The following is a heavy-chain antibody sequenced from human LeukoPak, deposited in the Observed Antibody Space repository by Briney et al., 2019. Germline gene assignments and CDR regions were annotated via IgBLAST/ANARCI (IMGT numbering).Heavy chain of an antibody. CDR2: IRYDGSNK. CDR3: ALHDYTHFYYYYYYMDV. J-gene: IGHJ6*03. V-gene: IGHV3-30*02. Sequence: GGSLRLSCAASGFTFSSYGMHWVRQAPGKGLEWVAFIRYDGSNKYYADSVKGRFTISRDNSKNTLYLQMNSLRAEDTAVYYCALHDYTHFYYYYYYMDVWGKGTTVTISS. D-gene: IGHD4-11*01. CDR1: GFTFSSYG.